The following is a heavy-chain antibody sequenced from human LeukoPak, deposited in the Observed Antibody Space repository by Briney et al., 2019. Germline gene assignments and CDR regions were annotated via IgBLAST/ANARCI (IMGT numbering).Heavy chain of an antibody. CDR1: GFTFSNHW. CDR3: ARDGGTSQWLVTYYYYYGMDV. CDR2: ISPDGSRT. Sequence: GGSLRLSCAASGFTFSNHWMHWVRQTPEKGLVWVSNISPDGSRTDYADSVKGRFAISRDNAENTLYLQMNSLRAEDTAVYYCARDGGTSQWLVTYYYYYGMDVWGQGTTVTVSS. J-gene: IGHJ6*02. V-gene: IGHV3-74*01. D-gene: IGHD6-19*01.